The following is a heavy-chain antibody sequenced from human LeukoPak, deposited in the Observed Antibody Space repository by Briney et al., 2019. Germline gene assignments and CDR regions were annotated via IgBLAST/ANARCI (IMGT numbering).Heavy chain of an antibody. J-gene: IGHJ6*04. CDR1: GGSISSGDYY. CDR2: IYYSGST. V-gene: IGHV4-30-4*08. D-gene: IGHD2-2*01. Sequence: SETLSLTCTVSGGSISSGDYYWSWIRQPPGKGLEWIGYIYYSGSTYYNPSLKSRVTISVDTSKNQFSLKLSSVTAADTAVYYCARVRSQPSIVVVAGGAPKMDVWGKGTTVTVSS. CDR3: ARVRSQPSIVVVAGGAPKMDV.